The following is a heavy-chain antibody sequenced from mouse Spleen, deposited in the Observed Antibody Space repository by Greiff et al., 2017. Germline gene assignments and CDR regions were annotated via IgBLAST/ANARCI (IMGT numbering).Heavy chain of an antibody. V-gene: IGHV1-52*01. CDR1: GYTFTSYW. D-gene: IGHD2-1*01. Sequence: QVQLQQPGAELVRPGSSVKLSCKASGYTFTSYWMHWVKQRPIQGLEWIGNIDPSDSETHYNQKFKDKATLTVDKSSSTAYMQLSSLTSEDSAVYYCAREGSTMVDYWGQGTTLTVSS. CDR3: AREGSTMVDY. J-gene: IGHJ2*01. CDR2: IDPSDSET.